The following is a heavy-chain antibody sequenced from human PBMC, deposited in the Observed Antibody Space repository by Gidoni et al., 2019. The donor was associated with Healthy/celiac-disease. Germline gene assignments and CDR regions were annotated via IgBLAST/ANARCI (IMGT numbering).Heavy chain of an antibody. CDR1: GWSFSGYY. CDR2: INQSGST. V-gene: IGHV4-34*01. D-gene: IGHD3-10*01. Sequence: QVQLQQWGAGLFKPSETLSLTRAVYGWSFSGYYWSWICQPQGKGQEWIEEINQSGSTNYNPSLKSRVTISVDTSKNQFSLKLSSVTAAETAVYYCAKGHAYGWGSYSVLDYWGQGTLVTVSS. J-gene: IGHJ4*02. CDR3: AKGHAYGWGSYSVLDY.